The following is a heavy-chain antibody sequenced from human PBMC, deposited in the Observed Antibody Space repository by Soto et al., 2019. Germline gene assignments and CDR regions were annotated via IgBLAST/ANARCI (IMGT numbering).Heavy chain of an antibody. J-gene: IGHJ6*02. CDR2: IIPIFGTA. CDR1: GGTFSSYA. CDR3: AREGGSGNYRYYAMDV. D-gene: IGHD3-10*01. V-gene: IGHV1-69*12. Sequence: QVQLVQSGAEVKKPGSSVKVSCKASGGTFSSYAISWVRQAPGQGLEWMGGIIPIFGTANYTQKFQGRVTITADESTSTAYMELSSLRSEDTAVYYCAREGGSGNYRYYAMDVWGQGTTVTVSS.